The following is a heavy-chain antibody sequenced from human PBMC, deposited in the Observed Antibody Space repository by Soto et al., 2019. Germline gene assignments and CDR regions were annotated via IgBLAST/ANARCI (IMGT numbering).Heavy chain of an antibody. CDR3: ASGDYYDSSGYYVQ. CDR2: IYYSGST. CDR1: GGSVSSGSYY. V-gene: IGHV4-61*01. J-gene: IGHJ4*02. Sequence: SETLSLTCTVSGGSVSSGSYYWSWIRQPPGKGLEWIGYIYYSGSTNYNPSLKSRVTISVDTSKNQFSLKLSSVTAADTAVYYCASGDYYDSSGYYVQWGQGTLVTVSS. D-gene: IGHD3-22*01.